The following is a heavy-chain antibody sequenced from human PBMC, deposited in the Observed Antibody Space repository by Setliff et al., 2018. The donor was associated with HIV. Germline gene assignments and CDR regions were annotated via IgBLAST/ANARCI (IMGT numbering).Heavy chain of an antibody. J-gene: IGHJ4*02. V-gene: IGHV4-61*02. CDR1: GDSISSGIYY. D-gene: IGHD6-13*01. Sequence: PSETLSLTCTGSGDSISSGIYYWSWIRQPAGKGLEWIGRVNSRGYTEYNPSFKSRVTISVDTSKNQFSLKLSSVTAADTAVYYCARVARGGHSSRWYYFDYWGQGTLVTVSS. CDR3: ARVARGGHSSRWYYFDY. CDR2: VNSRGYT.